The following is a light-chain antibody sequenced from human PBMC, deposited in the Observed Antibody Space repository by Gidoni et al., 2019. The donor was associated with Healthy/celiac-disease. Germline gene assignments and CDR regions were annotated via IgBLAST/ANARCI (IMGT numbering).Light chain of an antibody. V-gene: IGKV2-28*01. J-gene: IGKJ5*01. CDR1: QSLLHSNGYNY. Sequence: DIVLTQSPLSLPVTPGEPASISCRSSQSLLHSNGYNYLDCYLQTPGQSQQLLIYLGSNLASGVPDRFSGRGSGTDFTLKISRVEAEDVGVYYCMQDLQTSITFGQGTRLEIK. CDR3: MQDLQTSIT. CDR2: LGS.